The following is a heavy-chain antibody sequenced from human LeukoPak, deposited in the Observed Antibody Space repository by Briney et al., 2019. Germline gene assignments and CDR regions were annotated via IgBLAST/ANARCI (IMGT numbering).Heavy chain of an antibody. D-gene: IGHD2-2*01. Sequence: PSETLSLTCAVYGGSFSGYYWSWIRQPPGKGLEWIGEINHSGSTNYNPSLKSRVTISVDTSKNQFSLKLSSVTAADTAVYYCARRARYIVVVPAAIPHAFDIWGQGTMVTVSS. V-gene: IGHV4-34*01. CDR2: INHSGST. CDR1: GGSFSGYY. J-gene: IGHJ3*02. CDR3: ARRARYIVVVPAAIPHAFDI.